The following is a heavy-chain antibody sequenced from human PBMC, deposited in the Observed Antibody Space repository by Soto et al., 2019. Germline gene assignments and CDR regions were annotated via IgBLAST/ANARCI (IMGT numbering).Heavy chain of an antibody. CDR1: GFTFSSYS. Sequence: GGSLRLSCAASGFTFSSYSMNWVRQAPGKGLEWVSYISSSSSTIYYADSVKGRFTISRDNAKNSLYLQMNSLRDEDTAVYYCARGKEHYYDFWSGYAFDIWGQGTMVTVSS. CDR2: ISSSSSTI. D-gene: IGHD3-3*01. J-gene: IGHJ3*02. V-gene: IGHV3-48*02. CDR3: ARGKEHYYDFWSGYAFDI.